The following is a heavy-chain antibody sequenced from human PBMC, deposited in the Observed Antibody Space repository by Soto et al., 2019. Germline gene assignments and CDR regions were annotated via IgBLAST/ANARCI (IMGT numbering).Heavy chain of an antibody. Sequence: PSETLSLTCTVSGASISSYYWNWIWQSPGKGLEWIGYMHDSGSTSYNPSLKSRVTISVDTSNNQFSLKLTSVTAADTAVYYSAGSTWYGRIDFWGQGTLVTVSS. V-gene: IGHV4-59*12. CDR2: MHDSGST. J-gene: IGHJ4*02. CDR1: GASISSYY. CDR3: AGSTWYGRIDF. D-gene: IGHD6-13*01.